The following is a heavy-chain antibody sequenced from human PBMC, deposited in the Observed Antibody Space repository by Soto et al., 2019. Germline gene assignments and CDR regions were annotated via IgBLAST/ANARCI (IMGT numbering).Heavy chain of an antibody. D-gene: IGHD2-2*01. CDR2: IKSKTDGGTA. CDR3: TSGGVPAAAKGYYYYAMDV. CDR1: GFTFTNAW. J-gene: IGHJ6*02. V-gene: IGHV3-15*07. Sequence: EVQLVESGGGLVKPGVSLRLSCAASGFTFTNAWMNWVRQAPGKGLEWVGRIKSKTDGGTADYAAPVKGRFTISRDNPRTPLDLQTNSLKAEDPAVYYGTSGGVPAAAKGYYYYAMDVWGQGTTVTGSS.